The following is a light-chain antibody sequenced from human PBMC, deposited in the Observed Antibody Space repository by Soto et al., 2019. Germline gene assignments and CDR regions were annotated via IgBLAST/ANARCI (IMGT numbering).Light chain of an antibody. CDR2: GNS. Sequence: QSVLTQPPSVSGAPGQRVTISCTGSSSNIGAGYDVHWYQQLPGTAPKLLIYGNSNRXSGVPDXFSGSKSGTSASLAITGLQAEDEADYYCQSYDSSLSVVFGGGTKLTVL. CDR3: QSYDSSLSVV. CDR1: SSNIGAGYD. J-gene: IGLJ2*01. V-gene: IGLV1-40*01.